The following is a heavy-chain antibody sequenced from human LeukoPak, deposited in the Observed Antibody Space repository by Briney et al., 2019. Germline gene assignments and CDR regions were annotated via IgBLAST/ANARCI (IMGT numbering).Heavy chain of an antibody. CDR3: ARDLGYCSGGSCSDRWYYYYYMDV. D-gene: IGHD2-15*01. V-gene: IGHV1-2*06. CDR2: INPNSGGT. Sequence: ASVKVSCKASGYTFTGYYMHRVRQAPGQGLEWMGRINPNSGGTNYAQKFQGRATMTRDTSISTAYMELSRLRSDDTAVYYCARDLGYCSGGSCSDRWYYYYYMDVWGKGTTVTVSS. CDR1: GYTFTGYY. J-gene: IGHJ6*03.